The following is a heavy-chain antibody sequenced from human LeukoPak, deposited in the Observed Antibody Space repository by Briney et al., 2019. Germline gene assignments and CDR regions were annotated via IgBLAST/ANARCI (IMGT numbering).Heavy chain of an antibody. CDR1: GFTFSSYW. J-gene: IGHJ4*02. D-gene: IGHD3-9*01. CDR2: INSDGSST. V-gene: IGHV3-74*01. CDR3: ARANRDDILPTQGPLEY. Sequence: GGSLRLSCAASGFTFSSYWMHWVRQAPGKGLVWVSRINSDGSSTSYADSVKGRFTISRDNAKNTLYLQMNSRRAEDTAVYYCARANRDDILPTQGPLEYWGQGTLVTVSS.